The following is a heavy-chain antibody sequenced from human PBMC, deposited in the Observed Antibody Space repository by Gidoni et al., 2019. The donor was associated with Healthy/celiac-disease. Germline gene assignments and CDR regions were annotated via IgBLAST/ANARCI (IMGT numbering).Heavy chain of an antibody. D-gene: IGHD6-13*01. CDR1: GGSISSYY. CDR3: ARDLAAADLYYYYYYGMDV. CDR2: IYTSGST. J-gene: IGHJ6*02. Sequence: QVQLQESGPGLVKPSETLSLTCTVSGGSISSYYWSWIRQPAGKGLEWIGRIYTSGSTNYNPSLKSRVTMSVDTSKNQFSLKLSSVTAADTAVYDCARDLAAADLYYYYYYGMDVWGQGTTVTVSS. V-gene: IGHV4-4*07.